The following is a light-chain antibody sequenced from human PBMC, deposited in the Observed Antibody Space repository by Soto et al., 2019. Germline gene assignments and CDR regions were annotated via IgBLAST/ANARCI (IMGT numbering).Light chain of an antibody. CDR2: DDS. CDR1: SSDVGSYNY. CDR3: SSYTTSSTHVV. Sequence: QSALTQPASVSGSPGQSITISCTGTSSDVGSYNYVSWYQQYPGKAPKLMIYDDSNRPSGVPDRFSGSKSGNSASLAISGLQAEDEADYYCSSYTTSSTHVVFGGGTKLTVL. J-gene: IGLJ2*01. V-gene: IGLV2-14*01.